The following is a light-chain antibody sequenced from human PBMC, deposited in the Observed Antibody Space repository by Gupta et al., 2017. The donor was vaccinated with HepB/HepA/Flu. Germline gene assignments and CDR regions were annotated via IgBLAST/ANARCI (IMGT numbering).Light chain of an antibody. Sequence: DIQMTQSPSTLSASVGDRVTITCRASQSVSHWLAWYQQKPGQAPRLLIQRSSKLESGVPSRFSGSGTGTEFTLTISRLQPDDFATYYCQQKNSSSQTFGQGTKVEI. CDR3: QQKNSSSQT. J-gene: IGKJ1*01. V-gene: IGKV1-5*03. CDR1: QSVSHW. CDR2: RSS.